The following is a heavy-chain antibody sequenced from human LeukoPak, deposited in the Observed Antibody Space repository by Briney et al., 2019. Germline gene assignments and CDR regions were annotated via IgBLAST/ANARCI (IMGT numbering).Heavy chain of an antibody. CDR3: GPSPGVAGYGSGRGGGY. CDR2: INPNGVGT. CDR1: GYIFTAYY. J-gene: IGHJ4*02. D-gene: IGHD6-19*01. Sequence: SVQVSCQASGYIFTAYYMREVGQAAGQGVAWMGWINPNGVGTNFAQKFQGRATMTRDTSIRTAYMKLSRLRIDDTAVYYWGPSPGVAGYGSGRGGGYWGQGTLVTVSS. V-gene: IGHV1-2*02.